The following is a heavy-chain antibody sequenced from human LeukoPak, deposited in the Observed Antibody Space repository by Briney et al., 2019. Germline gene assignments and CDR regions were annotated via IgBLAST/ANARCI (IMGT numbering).Heavy chain of an antibody. CDR2: INHSGST. V-gene: IGHV4-34*01. CDR3: ARAQAFRGSVPYYYGMDV. Sequence: SETLSLTCAVYGGSFSGYYWSWIRQPPGNGLEWIGEINHSGSTNYNPSLKSRVTISVDTSKNQFSLKLSSVTAADTAVYYCARAQAFRGSVPYYYGMDVWGQGTTVTVSS. D-gene: IGHD3-10*01. CDR1: GGSFSGYY. J-gene: IGHJ6*02.